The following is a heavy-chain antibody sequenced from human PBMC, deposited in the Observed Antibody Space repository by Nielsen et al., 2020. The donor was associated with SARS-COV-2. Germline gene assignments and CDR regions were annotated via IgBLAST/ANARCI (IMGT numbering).Heavy chain of an antibody. CDR1: GYTFTTYY. V-gene: IGHV1-46*01. Sequence: ASVKVSCKASGYTFTTYYMHWVRQAPGQGLEWMGIINPSGGGTTYAQNFQGRLTLTSDTSTNTVYMELSSLRSEDTAVYYCARDLAIFGVEGGDWGQGTLVTVSS. D-gene: IGHD3-3*01. J-gene: IGHJ4*02. CDR2: INPSGGGT. CDR3: ARDLAIFGVEGGD.